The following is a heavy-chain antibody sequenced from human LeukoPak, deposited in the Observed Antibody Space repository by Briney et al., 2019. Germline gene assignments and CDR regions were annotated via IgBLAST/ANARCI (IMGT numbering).Heavy chain of an antibody. CDR3: ARALYDSSGYPLDY. CDR2: INWNGGST. D-gene: IGHD3-22*01. J-gene: IGHJ4*02. Sequence: GGSLRLSCAASGFTFDDYGMSWVRQAPGKGLEWVSGINWNGGSTGYADSVMGRFTISRDNAKNSLYLQMNSLRAEDTALYYCARALYDSSGYPLDYWGQGTLVTVSS. CDR1: GFTFDDYG. V-gene: IGHV3-20*04.